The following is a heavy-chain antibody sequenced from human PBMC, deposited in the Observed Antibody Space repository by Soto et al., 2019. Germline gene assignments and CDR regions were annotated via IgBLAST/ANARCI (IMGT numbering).Heavy chain of an antibody. CDR3: ARGQGAAIGDYYYHGMDV. V-gene: IGHV3-73*02. CDR1: GFIFSGSA. D-gene: IGHD2-2*02. J-gene: IGHJ6*02. CDR2: IRSRANNFAT. Sequence: EVQLVESGGGLVQPGGSLKLSCAASGFIFSGSAIHWVRQASGKGLEWVGRIRSRANNFATSSAASVKGRFTFSRDDSKTTAYLQMNTLKPEDTAVYYWARGQGAAIGDYYYHGMDVWGQGTTVTVSS.